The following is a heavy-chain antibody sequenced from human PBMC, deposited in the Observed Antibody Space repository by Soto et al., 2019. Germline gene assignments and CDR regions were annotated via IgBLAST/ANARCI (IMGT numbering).Heavy chain of an antibody. V-gene: IGHV3-53*04. D-gene: IGHD2-15*01. CDR3: ARATYCTGGNCLLDY. CDR2: IYSGGST. Sequence: EVQLVESGGGLVQPGGSLRLSCAASEFTVTSNYMSWVRQAPGNGLEWVSVIYSGGSTYYADFVKGRFTISRDNSKNTVYLQMNSLRAEDTAVYYCARATYCTGGNCLLDYWGQGTLVTVSS. J-gene: IGHJ4*02. CDR1: EFTVTSNY.